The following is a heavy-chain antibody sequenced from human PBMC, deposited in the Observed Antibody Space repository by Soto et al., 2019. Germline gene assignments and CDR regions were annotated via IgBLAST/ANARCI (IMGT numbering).Heavy chain of an antibody. Sequence: NPSETLSLTCTVSGGSISSSSYYWGWIRQPPGKGLEWIGNIYFIGNTYYNPSLKSRVTISVDTSRNQFSLKLSFVTAPDTAVYYCARRLNHAYYFDYWGQGSLVTVSS. CDR1: GGSISSSSYY. CDR3: ARRLNHAYYFDY. D-gene: IGHD3-16*01. CDR2: IYFIGNT. V-gene: IGHV4-39*01. J-gene: IGHJ4*02.